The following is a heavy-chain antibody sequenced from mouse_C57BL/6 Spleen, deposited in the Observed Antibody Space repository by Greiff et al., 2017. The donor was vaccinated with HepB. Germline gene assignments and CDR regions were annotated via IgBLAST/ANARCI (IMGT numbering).Heavy chain of an antibody. D-gene: IGHD1-1*01. CDR1: GYAFSSSW. CDR2: IYPGDGDT. J-gene: IGHJ4*01. Sequence: VQLQQSGPELVKPGASVKISCKASGYAFSSSWMNWVKQRPGKGLEWIGRIYPGDGDTNYNGKFKGKATLTADKSSSTAYMQLSSLTSEDSAVYFCGFTTVVANYAMDYWGQGTSVTVSS. V-gene: IGHV1-82*01. CDR3: GFTTVVANYAMDY.